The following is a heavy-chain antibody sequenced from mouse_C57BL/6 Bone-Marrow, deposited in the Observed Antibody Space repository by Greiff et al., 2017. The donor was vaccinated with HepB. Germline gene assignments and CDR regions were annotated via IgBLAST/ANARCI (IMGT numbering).Heavy chain of an antibody. Sequence: DVKLVESGGGLVQPGGSLKLSCAASGFTFSDYYMYWVRQTPEKRLEWVAYISNGGGSTYYPDTVKGRFTISRDNAKNTLYLQMSRLKSEDTAMYYCAPYGSSPLDYWGQGTSVTVSS. V-gene: IGHV5-12*01. CDR1: GFTFSDYY. J-gene: IGHJ4*01. CDR2: ISNGGGST. CDR3: APYGSSPLDY. D-gene: IGHD1-1*01.